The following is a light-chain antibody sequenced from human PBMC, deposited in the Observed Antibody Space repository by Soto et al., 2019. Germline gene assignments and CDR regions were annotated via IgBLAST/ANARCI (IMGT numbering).Light chain of an antibody. CDR1: SSDVGSYNY. J-gene: IGLJ1*01. Sequence: QSVLTQPASVSGSPGQSITISCTGTSSDVGSYNYVSWYQQHPGKAPKLMIYDVSNRPSGVSNRFSGSKSGNTAPLTISGLQAEDEADYYCSSYTGSSTLSVFGTGTKVTVL. V-gene: IGLV2-14*01. CDR2: DVS. CDR3: SSYTGSSTLSV.